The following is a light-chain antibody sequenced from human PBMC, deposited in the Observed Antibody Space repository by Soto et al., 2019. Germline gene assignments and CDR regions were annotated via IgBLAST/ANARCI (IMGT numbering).Light chain of an antibody. CDR2: KNN. V-gene: IGLV1-44*01. CDR3: AAWDDSSWV. J-gene: IGLJ3*02. Sequence: QSVLTQPLSASGTPGQRVTISCSGGRSDIGTNTVNWFQQFPGTAPKLLIYKNNQRPSGVPDRFSASKSGASASLAISGLQSEDEADYYCAAWDDSSWVFGGGTKLTVL. CDR1: RSDIGTNT.